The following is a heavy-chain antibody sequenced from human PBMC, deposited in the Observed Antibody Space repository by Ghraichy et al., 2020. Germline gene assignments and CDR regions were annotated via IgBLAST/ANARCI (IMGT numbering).Heavy chain of an antibody. J-gene: IGHJ4*02. D-gene: IGHD1-26*01. Sequence: GGSLRLSCAASGFTFSNYAMTWVRQALGKGLEWVSVISGSGDSTYYADSVQGRFTITRDNSKNTLYLQMNSLRAEETARYYCANDRPHSESSQIDYWGQGTLVTVSS. CDR1: GFTFSNYA. CDR2: ISGSGDST. V-gene: IGHV3-23*01. CDR3: ANDRPHSESSQIDY.